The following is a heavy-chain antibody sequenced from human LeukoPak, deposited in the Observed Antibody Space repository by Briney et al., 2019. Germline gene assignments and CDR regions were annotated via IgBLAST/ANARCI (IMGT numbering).Heavy chain of an antibody. J-gene: IGHJ6*02. V-gene: IGHV5-51*01. D-gene: IGHD3-16*02. CDR1: GYSFTSYW. CDR2: IYPGDSDT. CDR3: ARPGRMRLGELSFRSGMDV. Sequence: GESLKISCKGSGYSFTSYWIGWVRQMPGKGLEWMGIIYPGDSDTRYSPSFQGQVTISADKSISTAYLQWSSLKASDTAMYYCARPGRMRLGELSFRSGMDVWGQGTTVTVSS.